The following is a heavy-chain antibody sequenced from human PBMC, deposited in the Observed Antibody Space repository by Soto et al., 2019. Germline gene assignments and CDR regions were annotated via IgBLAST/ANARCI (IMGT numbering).Heavy chain of an antibody. CDR2: IYDSGST. D-gene: IGHD1-20*01. CDR1: GGSISSSSYY. J-gene: IGHJ5*02. CDR3: ARFITWFDP. V-gene: IGHV4-39*01. Sequence: SETLSLTCTVSGGSISSSSYYWGWIRQPPGKGLEWIGSIYDSGSTYYNPSLKNRVTISVDTSKNQFSLKLSSVTAADTAVYYCARFITWFDPWGQGTLVTVSS.